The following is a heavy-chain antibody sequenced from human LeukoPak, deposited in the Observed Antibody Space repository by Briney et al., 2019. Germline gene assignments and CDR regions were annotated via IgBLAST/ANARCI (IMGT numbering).Heavy chain of an antibody. Sequence: ASVKVSCKASGYTFTSYYMHWVRQAPGQGLEWMGIINPSGGSTSYAQKFQGRVTMTRDTSTSTVYVELSSLRSEDTAVYYCARDYLPHYYGSGSYYNKGPFDAFDIRGQGTMVTVSS. V-gene: IGHV1-46*01. CDR1: GYTFTSYY. CDR2: INPSGGST. CDR3: ARDYLPHYYGSGSYYNKGPFDAFDI. D-gene: IGHD3-10*01. J-gene: IGHJ3*02.